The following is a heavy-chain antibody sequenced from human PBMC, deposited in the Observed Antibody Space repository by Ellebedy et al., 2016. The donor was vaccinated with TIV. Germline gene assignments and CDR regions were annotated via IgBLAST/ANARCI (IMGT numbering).Heavy chain of an antibody. J-gene: IGHJ5*02. V-gene: IGHV4-34*01. Sequence: SETLSLTXAVYGGSFSGYYWSWIRQPPGKGLEWIGEINHSGSTNYNPSLKSRVTISVDKSKNQFSLKLSSVTAADTAVYYCARGLGDIVVVVADTTKYNWFDPWGQGTLVTVSS. CDR1: GGSFSGYY. CDR3: ARGLGDIVVVVADTTKYNWFDP. D-gene: IGHD2-15*01. CDR2: INHSGST.